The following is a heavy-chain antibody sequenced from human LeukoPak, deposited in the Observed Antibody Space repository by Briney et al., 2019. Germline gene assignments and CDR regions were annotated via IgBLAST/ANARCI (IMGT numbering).Heavy chain of an antibody. J-gene: IGHJ6*03. CDR1: GGSISSSFYY. CDR2: FYYGGSI. Sequence: SETLSPTCTVSGGSISSSFYYWGWIRQPPEKGLEWIGSFYYGGSIHYNPSLKSRVTISVETSKNELSLKLSSVTAADTAVYYCARRPAGYYYMDVWGKGTTVTVS. V-gene: IGHV4-39*01. CDR3: ARRPAGYYYMDV.